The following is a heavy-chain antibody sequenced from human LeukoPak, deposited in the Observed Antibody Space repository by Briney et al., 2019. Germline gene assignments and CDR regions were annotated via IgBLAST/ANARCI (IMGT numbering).Heavy chain of an antibody. V-gene: IGHV1-2*02. J-gene: IGHJ4*02. CDR2: INPNSGGT. CDR1: GYTFTGYY. CDR3: ARDFGSRFYDFDY. Sequence: ASVKVSCKATGYTFTGYYMHWVRQAPGQGLEWIGWINPNSGGTNDAQKFQGRVTMTRYTSISTAYMELSRLRSDDTAVYYCARDFGSRFYDFDYWGQGTLVTVSS. D-gene: IGHD3-3*01.